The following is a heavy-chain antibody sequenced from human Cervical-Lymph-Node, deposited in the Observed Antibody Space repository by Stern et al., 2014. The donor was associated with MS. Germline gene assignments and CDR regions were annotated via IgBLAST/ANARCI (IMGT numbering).Heavy chain of an antibody. J-gene: IGHJ6*02. CDR2: IWYDGSNK. V-gene: IGHV3-33*01. CDR3: AREGGYSNYPADYYYYGMDV. Sequence: QVQLVESGGGVVQPGRSLRLSCAASGFTFSSYGMHWVRQAPGMGLEWVAVIWYDGSNKYYADSVKGRFTISRDNSKNTLYLQMNSLRAEDTAVYYCAREGGYSNYPADYYYYGMDVWGQGTTVTVSS. CDR1: GFTFSSYG. D-gene: IGHD4-11*01.